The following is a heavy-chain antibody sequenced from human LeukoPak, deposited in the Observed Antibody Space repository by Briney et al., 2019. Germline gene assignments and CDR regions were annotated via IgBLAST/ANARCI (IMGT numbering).Heavy chain of an antibody. Sequence: GGSLRLSCAASGFTFSGYEGNWVRQAPGKGLQWVSYISSSSSGNAIKYADSVQGRFTIFRDNAKNSVYLQMNSLRAEDTAIYYCARKVTGTTYFDYWGQGTLVTVSS. V-gene: IGHV3-48*03. CDR2: ISSSSSGNAI. CDR1: GFTFSGYE. J-gene: IGHJ4*02. D-gene: IGHD1-1*01. CDR3: ARKVTGTTYFDY.